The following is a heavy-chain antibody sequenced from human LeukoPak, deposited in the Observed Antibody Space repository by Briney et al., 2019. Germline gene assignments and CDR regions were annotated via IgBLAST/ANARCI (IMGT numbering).Heavy chain of an antibody. CDR2: ISGSTGSGGNT. J-gene: IGHJ4*02. CDR3: LRGGWAYLLDY. CDR1: GFNFRNYV. V-gene: IGHV3-23*01. Sequence: PGGSLRLSCAASGFNFRNYVMSWVRQAPGKGLEWVSTISGSTGSGGNTYYADSVKGRFTISRDNSKNTLYLQMNSLRAEDTAVYYCLRGGWAYLLDYWGQGTLVTVSS. D-gene: IGHD6-19*01.